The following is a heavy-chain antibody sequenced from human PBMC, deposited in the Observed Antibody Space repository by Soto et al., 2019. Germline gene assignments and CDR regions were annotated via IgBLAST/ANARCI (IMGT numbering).Heavy chain of an antibody. D-gene: IGHD2-15*01. J-gene: IGHJ4*02. Sequence: GGSLRLSCAASGFTFSSYAMSWVRQAPGKGLKWDSGISGSGGSTDYADFVKGRFTISRDNSKNMLYLQMNMLRTDDAAVYYCAKDLGFRSGGSCYSEGYFDYWGQGALVTVSS. CDR3: AKDLGFRSGGSCYSEGYFDY. CDR2: ISGSGGST. CDR1: GFTFSSYA. V-gene: IGHV3-23*01.